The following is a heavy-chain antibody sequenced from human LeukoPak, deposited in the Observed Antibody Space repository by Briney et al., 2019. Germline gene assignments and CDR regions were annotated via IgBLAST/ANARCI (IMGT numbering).Heavy chain of an antibody. D-gene: IGHD6-6*01. Sequence: PSQTLSLTCTVSGGSISSGGYYWSWIRQHPGKGLEWIGYIYYSGSTYYNPSLKSRVTISVDTSKNQFSLKLSSVTAADTAVYYCAGREYSSSSRYWYFDLWGRGTLVTVSS. V-gene: IGHV4-31*03. CDR1: GGSISSGGYY. CDR3: AGREYSSSSRYWYFDL. CDR2: IYYSGST. J-gene: IGHJ2*01.